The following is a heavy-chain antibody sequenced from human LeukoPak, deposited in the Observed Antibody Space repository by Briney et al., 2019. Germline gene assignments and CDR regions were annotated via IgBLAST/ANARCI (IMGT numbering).Heavy chain of an antibody. CDR2: IYYSGST. Sequence: SETLSLTCTVSGGSISNYYWSWIRQPPGKGLEWIGYIYYSGSTNYNPSLRSRVTISVDTSKNQFSLKLSSVTAADTAVYYCARVGGTNYYYYGMDVWGQGTTVTVSS. CDR1: GGSISNYY. D-gene: IGHD1-26*01. V-gene: IGHV4-59*01. J-gene: IGHJ6*02. CDR3: ARVGGTNYYYYGMDV.